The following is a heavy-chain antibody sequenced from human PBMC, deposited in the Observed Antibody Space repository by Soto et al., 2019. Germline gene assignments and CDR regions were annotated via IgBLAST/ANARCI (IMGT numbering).Heavy chain of an antibody. CDR3: ATDGGSTSSSAYNYFMDV. CDR2: IIPMVGTP. CDR1: GDTFSSYS. Sequence: QAQLVQSGAEVKRPGSSVKVSCKASGDTFSSYSISWVRQAPGQGLEWMGRIIPMVGTPNYAXXXXXXXTXXXXXXXXXXXXXXXXXXXXXXXVYYXATDGGSTSSSAYNYFMDVWGKXT. J-gene: IGHJ6*03. D-gene: IGHD3-10*01. V-gene: IGHV1-69*08.